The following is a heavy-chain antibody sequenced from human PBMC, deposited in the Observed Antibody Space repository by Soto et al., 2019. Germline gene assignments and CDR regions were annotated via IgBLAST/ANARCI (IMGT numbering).Heavy chain of an antibody. CDR3: AREWSYELGYFDL. J-gene: IGHJ2*01. Sequence: QVQLVQSGAEVEKPGASVKVSCKASGYTFTGYYMHWVRQAPGQGLEWMGWINPNSGSTNYAQKFQGWVTMTRDTSISTAYMELSRLRSDDTAEYYCAREWSYELGYFDLWGRGTLVTVSS. CDR2: INPNSGST. CDR1: GYTFTGYY. V-gene: IGHV1-2*04. D-gene: IGHD1-26*01.